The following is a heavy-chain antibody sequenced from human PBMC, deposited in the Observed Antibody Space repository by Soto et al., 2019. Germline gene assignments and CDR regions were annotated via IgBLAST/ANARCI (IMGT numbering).Heavy chain of an antibody. CDR2: VLGGGGST. CDR3: ARKGPPRDAFDI. V-gene: IGHV3-23*01. J-gene: IGHJ3*02. CDR1: GFTFSSYA. Sequence: EVQLLESGGGLVQPGGSRRLSCAASGFTFSSYAMSWVRQTPGKGLEWVSGVLGGGGSTFYADSVKGRFTISRDNSKNTLYVQMNSLRAEDTAIYYCARKGPPRDAFDIWGQGTMVTVSS.